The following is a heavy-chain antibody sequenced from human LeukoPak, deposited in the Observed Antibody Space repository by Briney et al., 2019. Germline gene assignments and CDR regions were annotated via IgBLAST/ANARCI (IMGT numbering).Heavy chain of an antibody. V-gene: IGHV3-20*04. CDR2: INWNGGST. Sequence: GGSLRLSCAASGFTFDDYGMSWVRQAPGKGLEWVSGINWNGGSTYYADSVKGRFTISRDNSKNTLYLQMNSLRAEDTAVYYCARAQNFDWLLRGPYFDYWGQGTLVTVSS. J-gene: IGHJ4*02. D-gene: IGHD3-9*01. CDR1: GFTFDDYG. CDR3: ARAQNFDWLLRGPYFDY.